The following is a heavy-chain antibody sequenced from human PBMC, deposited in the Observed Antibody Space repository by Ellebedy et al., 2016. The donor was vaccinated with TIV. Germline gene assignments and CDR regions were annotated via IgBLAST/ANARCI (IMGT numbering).Heavy chain of an antibody. Sequence: GGSLRLSXAASGFTFSSYAMSWVRQAPGEGLEWVSAMSSSGGSTYYADSVKGRFTISRDNSRNTLYLQMTSLRGDDTAVYFCAKQSHYGSGSYVDSWGQGTLVSVSS. CDR1: GFTFSSYA. CDR2: MSSSGGST. J-gene: IGHJ4*02. V-gene: IGHV3-23*01. CDR3: AKQSHYGSGSYVDS. D-gene: IGHD3-10*01.